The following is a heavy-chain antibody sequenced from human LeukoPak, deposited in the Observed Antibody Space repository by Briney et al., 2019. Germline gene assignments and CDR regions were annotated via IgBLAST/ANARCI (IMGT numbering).Heavy chain of an antibody. CDR2: INPNSGGT. D-gene: IGHD3-10*01. V-gene: IGHV1-2*02. Sequence: ASVKVSCEASGYTFTGYYMHWVRQAPGQGLEWMGWINPNSGGTNYAQKFQGRVTMTRDTSISTAYMELSRLRSDDTAVYYCARGITMVRGVIITIYYYMDVWGKGTTVTVSS. J-gene: IGHJ6*03. CDR1: GYTFTGYY. CDR3: ARGITMVRGVIITIYYYMDV.